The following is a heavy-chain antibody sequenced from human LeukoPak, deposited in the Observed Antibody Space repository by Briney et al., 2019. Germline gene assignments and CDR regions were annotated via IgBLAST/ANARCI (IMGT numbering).Heavy chain of an antibody. CDR2: ISYDGSNK. Sequence: PGGSLRLSCAASGFTFSSYAMHWVRQAPGKGLEWVAVISYDGSNKYYADSVKGRFTISRDNSKNTLYLQMNSLRAEDTAVYYCARVKRYCSGGSCYSYGMDVWGQGTRSPSP. V-gene: IGHV3-30*04. CDR3: ARVKRYCSGGSCYSYGMDV. CDR1: GFTFSSYA. J-gene: IGHJ6*02. D-gene: IGHD2-15*01.